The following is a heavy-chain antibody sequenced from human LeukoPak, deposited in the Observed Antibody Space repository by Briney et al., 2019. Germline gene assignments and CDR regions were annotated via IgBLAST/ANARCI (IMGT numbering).Heavy chain of an antibody. V-gene: IGHV4-39*01. Sequence: KSSETLSLTCTVSGGSISSNSCYWDWIRQPPGKGLEWIGSLYYSGSTYYNPSLKSRITMSVDTSKNLFSLKLSSVTAADTAVYYCARHVYYDILTGVFYYYYGLDVWGQGTTVTVSS. CDR1: GGSISSNSCY. CDR3: ARHVYYDILTGVFYYYYGLDV. J-gene: IGHJ6*02. D-gene: IGHD3-9*01. CDR2: LYYSGST.